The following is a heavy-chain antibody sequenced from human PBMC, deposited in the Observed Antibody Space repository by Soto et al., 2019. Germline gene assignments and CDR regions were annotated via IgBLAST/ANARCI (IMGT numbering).Heavy chain of an antibody. V-gene: IGHV1-18*01. Sequence: GASVKVSCKASGYSFTTYGISWVRQAPGQGLEWMGWISGYNGDTSNAQNFQDRVTMTIDRSTTTAYLELRSLTSDDTAVYYCAKNGHPPYYYYGMDVWG. D-gene: IGHD2-8*01. CDR3: AKNGHPPYYYYGMDV. CDR1: GYSFTTYG. CDR2: ISGYNGDT. J-gene: IGHJ6*02.